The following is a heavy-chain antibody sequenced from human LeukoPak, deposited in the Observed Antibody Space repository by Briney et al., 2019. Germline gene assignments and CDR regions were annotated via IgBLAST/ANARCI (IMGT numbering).Heavy chain of an antibody. Sequence: GGSLRLSCAASGFTFSTYAMHWVRQAPGKGLEWVAFIGHDGTKIYYADSVQGRFTISRDNSKNTLYLEMNSLSGEDTALYYCAKDHVTWGNRYFDHWGQGTLGTVSS. D-gene: IGHD3-16*01. V-gene: IGHV3-30*02. CDR2: IGHDGTKI. CDR3: AKDHVTWGNRYFDH. J-gene: IGHJ4*02. CDR1: GFTFSTYA.